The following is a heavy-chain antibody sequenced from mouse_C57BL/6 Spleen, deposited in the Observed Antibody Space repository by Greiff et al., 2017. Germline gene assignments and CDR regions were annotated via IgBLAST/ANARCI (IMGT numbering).Heavy chain of an antibody. J-gene: IGHJ3*01. CDR2: IDPSDSET. CDR1: GYTFTSYW. CDR3: ARSHYYGSSLFAY. V-gene: IGHV1-52*01. Sequence: QVQLQQPGAELVRPGSSVKLSCKASGYTFTSYWMHWVKQRPIQGLEWIGNIDPSDSETHYNQKFKDKATLTVDKSSSTAFMQLSSLTSEDSAVYYCARSHYYGSSLFAYWGQGTLVTVSA. D-gene: IGHD1-1*01.